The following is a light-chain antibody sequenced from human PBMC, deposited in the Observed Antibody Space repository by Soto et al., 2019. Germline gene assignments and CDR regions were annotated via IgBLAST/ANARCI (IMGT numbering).Light chain of an antibody. Sequence: IQMTQSPSTLSGSVGDRVTITCRASQTISSWLAWYQQKPGKAPKLLIYDVSTLGSGVPSRFSGSGSGTEFTLTISSLQPDDFATYYCQPYNNNFGQGTKVDIK. V-gene: IGKV1-5*01. CDR3: QPYNNN. J-gene: IGKJ2*01. CDR1: QTISSW. CDR2: DVS.